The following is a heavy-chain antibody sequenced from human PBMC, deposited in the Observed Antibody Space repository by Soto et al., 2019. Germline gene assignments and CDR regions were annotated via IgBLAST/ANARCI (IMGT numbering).Heavy chain of an antibody. V-gene: IGHV4-34*01. CDR1: GGSFSGYY. CDR3: ARGKAYSGYDFFDP. D-gene: IGHD5-12*01. J-gene: IGHJ5*02. Sequence: SETLSLTFAVYGGSFSGYYWSRIRQPPKKGLEWIGEIDHSGSTSYSPSLESRVSISMDTSKSQLSLTLDSVTAADTAVYYCARGKAYSGYDFFDPWGQGTQVTVS. CDR2: IDHSGST.